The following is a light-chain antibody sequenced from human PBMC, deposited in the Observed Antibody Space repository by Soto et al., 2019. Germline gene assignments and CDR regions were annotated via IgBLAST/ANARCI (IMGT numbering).Light chain of an antibody. V-gene: IGKV1-5*03. CDR1: QSINNW. J-gene: IGKJ3*01. CDR3: QHYNSYSEFS. Sequence: DIQMTQSPPTLSASVGDRVTITCRASQSINNWLAWYQQKPGKAPKLLIYKASTLENGVPSRFSGSGSGTEFTLTIGCLQPDDFATYYCQHYNSYSEFSFGHGTKVDIK. CDR2: KAS.